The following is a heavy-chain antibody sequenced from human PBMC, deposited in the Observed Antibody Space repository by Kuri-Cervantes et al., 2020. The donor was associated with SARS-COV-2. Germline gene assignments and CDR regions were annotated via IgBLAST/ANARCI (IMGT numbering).Heavy chain of an antibody. CDR2: IKSKTDGGTT. CDR1: GFTFGNAW. D-gene: IGHD3-3*01. J-gene: IGHJ3*02. CDR3: ARASLDLTIFGVAYDAFDI. V-gene: IGHV3-15*01. Sequence: GGSLRLSCAASGFTFGNAWMSWVRQAPGKGLEWVGRIKSKTDGGTTDYAAPVKGRFTISRDDSKNTLYLQMNSLRAEDTAVYYCARASLDLTIFGVAYDAFDIWGQGTMVTVS.